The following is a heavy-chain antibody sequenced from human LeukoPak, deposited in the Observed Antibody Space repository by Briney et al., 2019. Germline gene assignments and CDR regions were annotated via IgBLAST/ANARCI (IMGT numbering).Heavy chain of an antibody. CDR3: AVSFGGSSANDAFDI. D-gene: IGHD3-16*01. Sequence: SVKVSCKASGFTFTSSAMQWVRQARGQRLEWIGWIVVVSGNTNYAQKFQERVTITRDMSTSTAYMELSSLRSEDTAVYYCAVSFGGSSANDAFDIWGQGTMVTVSS. J-gene: IGHJ3*02. CDR1: GFTFTSSA. V-gene: IGHV1-58*02. CDR2: IVVVSGNT.